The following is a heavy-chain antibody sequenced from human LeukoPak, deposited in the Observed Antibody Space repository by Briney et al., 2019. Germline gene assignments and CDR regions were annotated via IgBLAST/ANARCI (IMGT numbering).Heavy chain of an antibody. CDR1: GFTVSSNY. CDR3: ARTSNGYSSGWYED. Sequence: GGSLRLSCAAPGFTVSSNYMSWVRQAPGKGLEWVSVIYSGGSTYYADSVKGRFTISRDNSKNTLYLQMNSLRAEDTAVYYCARTSNGYSSGWYEDWGQGTLVTVSS. D-gene: IGHD6-19*01. V-gene: IGHV3-53*01. CDR2: IYSGGST. J-gene: IGHJ4*02.